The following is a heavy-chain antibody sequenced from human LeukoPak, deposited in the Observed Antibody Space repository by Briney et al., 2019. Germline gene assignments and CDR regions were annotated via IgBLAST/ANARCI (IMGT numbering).Heavy chain of an antibody. CDR3: AREGLNMVRGVIPKEAWGWFDP. CDR2: IYSSGST. V-gene: IGHV4-61*02. J-gene: IGHJ5*02. D-gene: IGHD3-10*01. CDR1: GGSISSGSYY. Sequence: SETLSLTCTVSGGSISSGSYYWNWIRQPAGKGLEWIGRIYSSGSTNYNPSLKSRATISVDTSKNQFSLKLNSVTAADTAVYYCAREGLNMVRGVIPKEAWGWFDPWGQGTLVTVSS.